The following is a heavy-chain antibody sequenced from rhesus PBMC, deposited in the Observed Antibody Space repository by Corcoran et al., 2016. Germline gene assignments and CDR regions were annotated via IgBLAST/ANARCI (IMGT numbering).Heavy chain of an antibody. CDR3: TRDIFGLVFDY. V-gene: IGHV3-100*02. CDR1: GFTFSSYE. D-gene: IGHD3-3*01. J-gene: IGHJ4*01. Sequence: EVQLVESGGGLVKPGGSLRLSCVASGFTFSSYEMHWVRQAPGKGLEWVSVISESGVTTYYADSVKGRFTISRDNAKNSLFLQMNSLRAEETAVYYCTRDIFGLVFDYWGQGALVTVSS. CDR2: ISESGVTT.